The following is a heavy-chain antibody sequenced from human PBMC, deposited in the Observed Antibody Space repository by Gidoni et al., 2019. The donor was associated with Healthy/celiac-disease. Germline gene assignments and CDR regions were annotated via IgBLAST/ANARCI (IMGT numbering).Heavy chain of an antibody. CDR2: IYHSGST. V-gene: IGHV4-38-2*01. J-gene: IGHJ4*02. D-gene: IGHD4-17*01. Sequence: QVQLQESGPGLVKPSETLSLTCAVSGYSISSGYYWGWIRQPPGKGLEWIGSIYHSGSTYYNPSLKSRVTISVDTSKNQFSLKLSSVTAADTAVYYCVRRVRGQIDYWGQGTLVTVSS. CDR3: VRRVRGQIDY. CDR1: GYSISSGYY.